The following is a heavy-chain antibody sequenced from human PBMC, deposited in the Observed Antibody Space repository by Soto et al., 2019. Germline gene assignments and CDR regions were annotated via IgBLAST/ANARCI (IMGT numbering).Heavy chain of an antibody. Sequence: SETLSLTCTVSGGSISSYYWNWIRQPPGKGLEWIGYIYYSGSTNYNPSLKSRVTISVDTSKNQFSLKLSSVTAADTAVHYCARDEGMVAATWVWFDPWGQGTLVTVSS. CDR1: GGSISSYY. V-gene: IGHV4-59*01. D-gene: IGHD2-15*01. J-gene: IGHJ5*02. CDR2: IYYSGST. CDR3: ARDEGMVAATWVWFDP.